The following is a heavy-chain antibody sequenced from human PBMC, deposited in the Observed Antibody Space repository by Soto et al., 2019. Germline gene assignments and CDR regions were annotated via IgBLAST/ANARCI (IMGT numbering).Heavy chain of an antibody. CDR3: ARQAVETYYDYIWGSYRP. D-gene: IGHD3-16*02. Sequence: QLQLQESGPGLVKPSETLSLTCTVSGGSISSSSYYWGWIRQPPGKGLEWIGSIYYSGSTYYNPSLTIRVTISVDTSKNQFSLKLSSVTAADTAVYYCARQAVETYYDYIWGSYRPWGQGTLVTVSS. CDR1: GGSISSSSYY. V-gene: IGHV4-39*01. CDR2: IYYSGST. J-gene: IGHJ5*02.